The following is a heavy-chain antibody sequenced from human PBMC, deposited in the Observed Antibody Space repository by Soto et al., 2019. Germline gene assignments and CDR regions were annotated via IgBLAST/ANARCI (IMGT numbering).Heavy chain of an antibody. D-gene: IGHD4-17*01. CDR3: ARRGYGDYAAFDI. CDR2: IYYSGST. J-gene: IGHJ3*02. Sequence: PSETLSLTCTVSGGSISSYYWSWIRQPPGKGLEWIGYIYYSGSTNYNPSLKSRVTISVDTSKNQFSLKLSSVTAADTTVYYCARRGYGDYAAFDIWGQGTMVTV. V-gene: IGHV4-59*08. CDR1: GGSISSYY.